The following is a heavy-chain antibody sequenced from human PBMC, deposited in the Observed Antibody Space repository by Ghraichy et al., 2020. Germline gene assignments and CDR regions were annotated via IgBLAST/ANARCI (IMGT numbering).Heavy chain of an antibody. CDR1: GGSISSYY. CDR2: IYYSGST. J-gene: IGHJ4*02. Sequence: SETLSLTYTVSGGSISSYYWSWIRQPPGKGLEWIGYIYYSGSTNYNPSLKSRVTISVDTSKNQFSLKLSSVTAADTAGYYCARASVLRYFDWLPPPYFDYWGQGTLVTVSS. D-gene: IGHD3-9*01. CDR3: ARASVLRYFDWLPPPYFDY. V-gene: IGHV4-59*01.